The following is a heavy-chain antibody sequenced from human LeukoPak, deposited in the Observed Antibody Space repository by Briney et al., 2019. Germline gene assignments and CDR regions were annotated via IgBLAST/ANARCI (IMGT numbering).Heavy chain of an antibody. J-gene: IGHJ6*03. CDR1: GGSISGYY. CDR2: IYSSGTT. V-gene: IGHV4-59*01. Sequence: SETLSLTCTVSGGSISGYYWIWIRQPPGKGLEWVGYIYSSGTTKYNPSLRNRLTISVDTSKMQFSLKASSVTAADTAPYFCARRAPYFNYYMDVWGKGTTVTVSS. CDR3: ARRAPYFNYYMDV.